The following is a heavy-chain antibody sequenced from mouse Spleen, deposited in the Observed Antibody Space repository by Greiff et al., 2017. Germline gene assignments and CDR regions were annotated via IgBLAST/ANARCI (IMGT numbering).Heavy chain of an antibody. J-gene: IGHJ4*01. CDR3: ARSELGRYAMDY. V-gene: IGHV1-7*01. D-gene: IGHD4-1*01. CDR2: INPSSGYT. CDR1: GYTFTSYW. Sequence: VQGVESGAELAKPGASVKLSCKASGYTFTSYWMHWVKQRPGQGLEWIGYINPSSGYTKYNQKFKDKATLTADKSSSTAYMQLSSLTYEDSAVYYCARSELGRYAMDYWGQGTSVTVSS.